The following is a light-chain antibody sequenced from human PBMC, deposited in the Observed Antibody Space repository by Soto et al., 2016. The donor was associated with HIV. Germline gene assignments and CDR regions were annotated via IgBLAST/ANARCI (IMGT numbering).Light chain of an antibody. V-gene: IGKV1-39*01. J-gene: IGKJ4*01. CDR3: QQSYTTPFT. CDR2: GAS. CDR1: QTISSY. Sequence: DTQMTQSPSSLSASVGDRVSITCRASQTISSYLNWYRQKPGKVPELLIYGASTLQSGVPSRFSGSGSGTHFTLNISSLQPEDFATYYCQQSYTTPFTFGGGTNVDIK.